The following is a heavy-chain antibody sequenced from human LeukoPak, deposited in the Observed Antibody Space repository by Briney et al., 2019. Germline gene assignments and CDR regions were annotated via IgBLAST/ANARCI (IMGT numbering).Heavy chain of an antibody. CDR2: INHSGST. CDR1: GGSFSGYY. J-gene: IGHJ5*02. D-gene: IGHD2-2*01. Sequence: SETLSLTCAVYGGSFSGYYWSWIRQPPGKGLEWIGEINHSGSTNYNPSLKSRVTISVDTSKNQFSLKLSSVTAADTAVYYCARGRRYQLLSIWLDPWGQGTLVTVSS. CDR3: ARGRRYQLLSIWLDP. V-gene: IGHV4-34*01.